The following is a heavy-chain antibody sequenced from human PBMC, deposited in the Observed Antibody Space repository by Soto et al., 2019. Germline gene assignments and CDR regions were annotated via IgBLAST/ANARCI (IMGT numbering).Heavy chain of an antibody. D-gene: IGHD3-3*01. CDR1: GGTFSSYA. Sequence: QVQLVQSGAEVKKPGSSVKVSCNASGGTFSSYAISWVRQAPGQGLEWMGGIIPIFGTANYAQKFQGRVTITADESTSTAYMELTSLRSEDTAVYYCARDQHFGVVITGTVDYWGQGTLVTVSS. CDR2: IIPIFGTA. CDR3: ARDQHFGVVITGTVDY. J-gene: IGHJ4*02. V-gene: IGHV1-69*01.